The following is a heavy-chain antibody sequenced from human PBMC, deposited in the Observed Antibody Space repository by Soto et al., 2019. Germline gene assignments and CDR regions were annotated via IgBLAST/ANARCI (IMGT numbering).Heavy chain of an antibody. Sequence: SGRVSYKASGGTFSSYAISWVRQAPGRGLEWMGGIIPIFGTANYAQKFQGRVTITADESTSTAYMELSSLRSEDTAVYYCASPLYRSGWYYNYFDYWGQGTLVTVSS. V-gene: IGHV1-69*13. D-gene: IGHD6-19*01. CDR1: GGTFSSYA. CDR3: ASPLYRSGWYYNYFDY. CDR2: IIPIFGTA. J-gene: IGHJ4*02.